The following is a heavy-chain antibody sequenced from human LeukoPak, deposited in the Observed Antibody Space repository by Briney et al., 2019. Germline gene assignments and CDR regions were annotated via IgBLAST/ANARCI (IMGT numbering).Heavy chain of an antibody. CDR3: AKDPSGRWSGSYVDY. CDR1: GFTFSSYG. Sequence: PGGSLRLSCAASGFTFSSYGMHWVRQAPGKGLEWVAVIWYDGSNKYHADSMKGRFTISRDNSKSTLYLQMNSLRAEDTAVYYCAKDPSGRWSGSYVDYWGQGTLVTVSS. J-gene: IGHJ4*02. V-gene: IGHV3-33*06. CDR2: IWYDGSNK. D-gene: IGHD1-26*01.